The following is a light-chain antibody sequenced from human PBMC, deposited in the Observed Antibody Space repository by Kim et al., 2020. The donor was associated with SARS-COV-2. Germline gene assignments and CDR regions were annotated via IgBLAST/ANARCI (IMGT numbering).Light chain of an antibody. V-gene: IGLV1-40*01. J-gene: IGLJ1*01. CDR2: VDT. Sequence: QSVLTQPPSASGAPGQRLTISCTGSSSNIGAGYDVHWYQQLPGRTPKLLIYVDTNRPSGVPDRFSGSKSGTSASLTITGLQAEDEADYYCQSYDSSLNGYVFGTGTKVTVL. CDR1: SSNIGAGYD. CDR3: QSYDSSLNGYV.